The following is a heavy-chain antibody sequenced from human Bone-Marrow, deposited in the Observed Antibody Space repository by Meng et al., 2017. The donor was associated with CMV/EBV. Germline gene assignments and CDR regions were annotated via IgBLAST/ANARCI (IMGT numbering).Heavy chain of an antibody. J-gene: IGHJ4*02. V-gene: IGHV3-74*01. D-gene: IGHD3-22*01. CDR1: GFTFSSYW. Sequence: GESLKISCAASGFTFSSYWMHWVRQAPGKGLVWVSRINSDGSSTSYADSVKGRFTISRDNAKNSLYLQMNSLRAEDTAVYYCARDEPMTLWGYWGQGTLVTVSS. CDR3: ARDEPMTLWGY. CDR2: INSDGSST.